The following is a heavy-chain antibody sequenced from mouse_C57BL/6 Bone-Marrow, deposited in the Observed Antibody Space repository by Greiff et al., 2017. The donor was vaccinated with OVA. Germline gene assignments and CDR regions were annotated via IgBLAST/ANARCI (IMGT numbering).Heavy chain of an antibody. J-gene: IGHJ3*01. Sequence: QVQLQQSGAELARPGASVKLSCKASGYTFTSYGISWVKQRTGQGLEWIGEIYPRSGNTHYNEKFKGKATLTADKSSSTAYMELRSLTSEDSAVYFCARGAGSSYLAWFAYWGRGTLVTVSA. V-gene: IGHV1-81*01. CDR2: IYPRSGNT. CDR1: GYTFTSYG. D-gene: IGHD1-1*01. CDR3: ARGAGSSYLAWFAY.